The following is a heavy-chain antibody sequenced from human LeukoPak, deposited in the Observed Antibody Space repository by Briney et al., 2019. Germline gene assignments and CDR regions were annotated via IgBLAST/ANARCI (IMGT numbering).Heavy chain of an antibody. V-gene: IGHV4-61*02. Sequence: SETLSLTCTVSGDSISSGDYYWSWIRQPAGKGLEWIGRIYTSGSTNYNPSLKSRVTISVDTSKNQFSLKLSSVTAADTAVYYCARGFYGSGSYSPPYYYMDVWGKGTTVTISS. CDR1: GDSISSGDYY. CDR2: IYTSGST. D-gene: IGHD3-10*01. CDR3: ARGFYGSGSYSPPYYYMDV. J-gene: IGHJ6*03.